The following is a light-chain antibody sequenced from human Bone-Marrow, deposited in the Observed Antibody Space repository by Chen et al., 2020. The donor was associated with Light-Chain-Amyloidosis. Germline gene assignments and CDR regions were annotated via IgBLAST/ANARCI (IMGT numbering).Light chain of an antibody. Sequence: SYELTQPPSVSVSPGQTARITCSGDDLPTKYAYWYQQKPGQAPVLVIHRDTERPSGIPGRFSGSSSGTTATLTIRGVQAEDEADYHSQSADSSGTYEVIFGGGTKLTVL. J-gene: IGLJ2*01. CDR3: QSADSSGTYEVI. CDR2: RDT. V-gene: IGLV3-25*03. CDR1: DLPTKY.